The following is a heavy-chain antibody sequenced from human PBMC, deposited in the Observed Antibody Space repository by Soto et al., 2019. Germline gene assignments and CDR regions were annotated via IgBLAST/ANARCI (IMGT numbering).Heavy chain of an antibody. CDR1: GFTFSSYA. J-gene: IGHJ5*02. CDR3: AKEGSEAAAAGWNWFDP. V-gene: IGHV3-23*01. CDR2: ISGSGGST. D-gene: IGHD6-13*01. Sequence: PGGSLRLSCAASGFTFSSYAMSWVRQAPGKGLEWVSAISGSGGSTYYADSVKGRFTISRDNSKNTLYLQMNSLRAEDTAVYYCAKEGSEAAAAGWNWFDPWGQGTLVTVSS.